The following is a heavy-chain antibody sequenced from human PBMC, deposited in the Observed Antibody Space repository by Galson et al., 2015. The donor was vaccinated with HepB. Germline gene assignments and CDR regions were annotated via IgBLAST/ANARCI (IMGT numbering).Heavy chain of an antibody. D-gene: IGHD1-1*01. CDR3: AKDQRISYYYGLDV. CDR1: GFTFNRNA. J-gene: IGHJ6*02. Sequence: SLRLSCAASGFTFNRNAMHWVRQAPGKGLEWVAVISSDGNNKYYGNSVKGRFTISRDNSKNTLSLQMNSLRAEDTAVYYCAKDQRISYYYGLDVWGQGTTVTVSS. V-gene: IGHV3-30*18. CDR2: ISSDGNNK.